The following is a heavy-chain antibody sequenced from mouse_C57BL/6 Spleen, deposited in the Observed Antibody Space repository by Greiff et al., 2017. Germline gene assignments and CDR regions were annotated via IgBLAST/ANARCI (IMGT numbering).Heavy chain of an antibody. J-gene: IGHJ2*01. CDR3: ARDGYYGSSYSFDY. CDR2: ISDGGSYT. D-gene: IGHD1-1*01. CDR1: GFTFSSYA. Sequence: EVQLVESGGGLVKPGGSLKLSCAASGFTFSSYAMSWVRQTPEKRLEWVATISDGGSYTYYPDNVKGRFTISRDNAKNNLYLQMSHLKSEDTAMYYCARDGYYGSSYSFDYWGQGTTLTVSS. V-gene: IGHV5-4*01.